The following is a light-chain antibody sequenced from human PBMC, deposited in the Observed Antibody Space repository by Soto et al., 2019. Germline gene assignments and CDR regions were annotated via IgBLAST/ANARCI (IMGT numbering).Light chain of an antibody. Sequence: DIQMAQSPSSLSASVGDRVAITCRASWRIGNSLIWYQRKPGKAPNLLIYAASSLQSGVPSRFGGSGSGTDFTLTISSLQPEDFATYYCQQSYTTPLTFGGGTKVDIK. CDR1: WRIGNS. J-gene: IGKJ4*01. CDR2: AAS. CDR3: QQSYTTPLT. V-gene: IGKV1-39*01.